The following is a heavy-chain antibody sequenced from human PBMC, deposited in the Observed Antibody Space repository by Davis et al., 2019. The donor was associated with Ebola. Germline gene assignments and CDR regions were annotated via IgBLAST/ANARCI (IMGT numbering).Heavy chain of an antibody. Sequence: AASVKVSCKASGDISNIYKIHWVRQAPGQGLEWMGWINTGNGDTRYSRKFQDRVTITRDTSASTAYMELYSLRSEDTAVYYCARNEDVWGQGTTVTVSS. J-gene: IGHJ6*02. CDR2: INTGNGDT. CDR3: ARNEDV. CDR1: GDISNIYK. V-gene: IGHV1-3*04.